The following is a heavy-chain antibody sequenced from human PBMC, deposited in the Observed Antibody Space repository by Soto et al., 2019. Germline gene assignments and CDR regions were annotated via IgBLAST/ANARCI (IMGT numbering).Heavy chain of an antibody. CDR1: GGSTISSHW. Sequence: SETLSLTCAVSGGSTISSHWWTWVRQSPGKGLEWVGEIYHNVTTNYNPSFKSRLTISVDTSRNQFSLNLNPVTARVTATYFCARGPQYWGPGKLVTSPQ. CDR2: IYHNVTT. CDR3: ARGPQY. V-gene: IGHV4-4*02. J-gene: IGHJ4*02.